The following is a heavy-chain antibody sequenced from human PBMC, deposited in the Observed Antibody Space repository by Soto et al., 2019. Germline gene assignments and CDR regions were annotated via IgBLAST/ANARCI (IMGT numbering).Heavy chain of an antibody. D-gene: IGHD3-10*01. CDR3: TRAAWFPYLSFF. CDR2: ISSSGSTA. Sequence: GGSLRLSGAASGFTFSRFELHWVRQAPGKGLEWISYISSSGSTAYYASPAEGRLTISRDNATKPVYLKMDSLRAEDTALYYCTRAAWFPYLSFFWGQGALVTVSS. CDR1: GFTFSRFE. V-gene: IGHV3-48*03. J-gene: IGHJ1*01.